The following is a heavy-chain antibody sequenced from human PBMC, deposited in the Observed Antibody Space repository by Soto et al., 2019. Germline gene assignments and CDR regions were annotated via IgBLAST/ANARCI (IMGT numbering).Heavy chain of an antibody. V-gene: IGHV4-34*01. CDR3: ARGSGIVALPGELEDVNYDY. Sequence: QVQLQQWGAGLVKPSETLSLSCAVYGQSFSGHSWAWIRQPPGKGLEWIGEINESGSTYYNPSLKSPVTISTDTSKNQFSLNLSSVSAAGTAAYFCARGSGIVALPGELEDVNYDYWGQGTLVNVSS. D-gene: IGHD1-1*01. CDR1: GQSFSGHS. J-gene: IGHJ4*02. CDR2: INESGST.